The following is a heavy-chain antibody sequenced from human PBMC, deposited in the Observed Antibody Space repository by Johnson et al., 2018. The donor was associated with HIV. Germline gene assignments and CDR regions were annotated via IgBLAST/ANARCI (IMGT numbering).Heavy chain of an antibody. Sequence: VQLVESGGGLVQPGRSLRLSCTASGFTFGDYAMSWFRQAPGKGLEWVGFIRSKAYGGTTEYAASVKGRFTISRDDSKSIAYLQMNSLRAEDSAVYYCAKLAIDYSGAWYGLTFDIWGQGTMVTVSS. CDR3: AKLAIDYSGAWYGLTFDI. CDR2: IRSKAYGGTT. CDR1: GFTFGDYA. V-gene: IGHV3-49*03. J-gene: IGHJ3*02. D-gene: IGHD6-19*01.